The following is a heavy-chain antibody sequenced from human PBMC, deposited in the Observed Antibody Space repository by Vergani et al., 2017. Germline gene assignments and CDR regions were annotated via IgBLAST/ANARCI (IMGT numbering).Heavy chain of an antibody. D-gene: IGHD3-10*01. Sequence: QVQLVQSGAEVKKPGASVKVSCKASGYTFTGYYMHWVRQAPGQGLEWMGWINPNSGGTNYAQKFQGRVTMTRDTSISTAYMDLSRLRSDDTAVYYCALTYYYGSASSPSDYGVDVWDRGTTIVVS. V-gene: IGHV1-2*02. CDR1: GYTFTGYY. J-gene: IGHJ6*02. CDR3: ALTYYYGSASSPSDYGVDV. CDR2: INPNSGGT.